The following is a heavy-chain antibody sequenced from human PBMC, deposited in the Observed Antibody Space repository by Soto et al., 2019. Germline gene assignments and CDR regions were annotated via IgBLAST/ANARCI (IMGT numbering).Heavy chain of an antibody. J-gene: IGHJ6*02. CDR1: GFSFTAHA. D-gene: IGHD2-2*01. V-gene: IGHV3-30*04. CDR3: ASDCSSTSCPKNYYYGMYV. Sequence: GGFLRLSCAASGFSFTAHAMHRARQAPGKGLEWVAAISFDGANTYYAASVRGRFTVSRDNSKTTLFLEMNSLRGEDTAVYYCASDCSSTSCPKNYYYGMYVWGQGTTVTVPS. CDR2: ISFDGANT.